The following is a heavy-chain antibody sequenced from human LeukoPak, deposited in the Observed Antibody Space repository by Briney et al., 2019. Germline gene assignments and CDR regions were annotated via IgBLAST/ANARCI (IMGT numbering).Heavy chain of an antibody. CDR1: GGSINNYY. Sequence: PSETLSLTCTVSGGSINNYYWSWIRQPPGKGLEWIGYIYYSGSTLYKPSLKSRVTISVDTSKNKFSLKLSSVTAVDTAVYYCARFKGATWGDAFDFWGQGTMVTVSS. CDR2: IYYSGST. V-gene: IGHV4-59*12. J-gene: IGHJ3*01. CDR3: ARFKGATWGDAFDF. D-gene: IGHD3-16*01.